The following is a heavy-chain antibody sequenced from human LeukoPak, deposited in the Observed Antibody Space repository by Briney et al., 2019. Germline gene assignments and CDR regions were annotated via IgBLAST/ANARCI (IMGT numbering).Heavy chain of an antibody. D-gene: IGHD6-13*01. Sequence: PSETLSLTCAVYGGSFSGYYWSWIGQPPGKGLEWIGEINHSGSTNYNPSLKSRVTISVDTSKSQFSLKLSSVTAADTAVYYCARGKRGYSSSWYDYWGQGTLVTVSS. CDR3: ARGKRGYSSSWYDY. V-gene: IGHV4-34*01. CDR2: INHSGST. CDR1: GGSFSGYY. J-gene: IGHJ4*02.